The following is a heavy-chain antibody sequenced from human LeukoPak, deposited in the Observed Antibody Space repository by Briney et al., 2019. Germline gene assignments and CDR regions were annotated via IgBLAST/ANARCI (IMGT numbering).Heavy chain of an antibody. CDR3: ARAPVTSCRGAFCYPFDI. D-gene: IGHD2-15*01. CDR1: GFTFSRYA. V-gene: IGHV3-23*01. Sequence: PGGSLRLSCAGSGFTFSRYAMAWVRQAPGKGLEWVSATSSSDAGTYHAESVRGRFTISRDNSKNTLYLQMNSLRADDAAVYYCARAPVTSCRGAFCYPFDIWGQGTLVTVSS. J-gene: IGHJ4*02. CDR2: TSSSDAGT.